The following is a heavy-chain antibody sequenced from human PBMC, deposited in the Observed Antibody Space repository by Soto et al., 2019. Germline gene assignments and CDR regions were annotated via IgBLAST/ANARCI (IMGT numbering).Heavy chain of an antibody. CDR3: AKGSSGSFEYFQH. CDR2: ISGSGGST. Sequence: GGSLRLSCAASGFTFSSYAMSWVRQAPGKGLEWVSAISGSGGSTYYVDSVKGRFTISRDNSKNTLYLQMNSLRAEDTAVYYCAKGSSGSFEYFQHWGQGTLVTVSS. V-gene: IGHV3-23*01. D-gene: IGHD1-26*01. CDR1: GFTFSSYA. J-gene: IGHJ1*01.